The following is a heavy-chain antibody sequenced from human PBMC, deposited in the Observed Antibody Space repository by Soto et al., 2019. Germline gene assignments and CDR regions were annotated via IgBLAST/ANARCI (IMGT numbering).Heavy chain of an antibody. CDR3: FIEVLLKKWYFDI. CDR1: GFTFSGDS. J-gene: IGHJ4*02. CDR2: TSSDGGTK. Sequence: GGSPRLACAASGFTFSGDSMHWFRQAPGKGLEWVAVTSSDGGTKFYADSVKGRFTVSRDNSKNTLYLQMNSLRAEDTGVYFCFIEVLLKKWYFDIWRQGSSVTVA. V-gene: IGHV3-30*14. D-gene: IGHD2-15*01.